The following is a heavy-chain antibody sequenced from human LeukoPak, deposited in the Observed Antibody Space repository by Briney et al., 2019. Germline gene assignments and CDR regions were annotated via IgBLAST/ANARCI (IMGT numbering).Heavy chain of an antibody. CDR2: IYYSGST. D-gene: IGHD4-23*01. Sequence: PSETLSLTCTVSGGSISSYYWSWIRQPPGKGLEWIGYIYYSGSTNYNPSLKSRVTISVDTSKNQFSLKLSSVTAADTAVYYCARGFYGGSRREIFDIWGQGTMVTVSS. CDR3: ARGFYGGSRREIFDI. V-gene: IGHV4-59*01. J-gene: IGHJ3*02. CDR1: GGSISSYY.